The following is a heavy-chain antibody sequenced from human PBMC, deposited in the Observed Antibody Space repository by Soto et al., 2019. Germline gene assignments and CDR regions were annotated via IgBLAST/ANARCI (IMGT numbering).Heavy chain of an antibody. J-gene: IGHJ2*01. V-gene: IGHV3-30*18. D-gene: IGHD6-19*01. CDR2: ISFDGSNK. CDR3: AKASSQQWLVHYWYFDP. CDR1: GFTFSNYV. Sequence: QVQLVESGGGVVQPGRSLRLSCAASGFTFSNYVMHWVRQAPGKGLEWVAVISFDGSNKYHVDSVKGRFTVSRDNSRNTVYLEMNSLRTEDTAVYYCAKASSQQWLVHYWYFDPWGRGTLVTVSS.